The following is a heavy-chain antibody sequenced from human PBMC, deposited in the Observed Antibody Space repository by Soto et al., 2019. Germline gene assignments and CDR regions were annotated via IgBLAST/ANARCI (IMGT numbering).Heavy chain of an antibody. CDR1: GFTFSSYW. CDR2: INSDGSST. D-gene: IGHD3-10*01. J-gene: IGHJ6*03. Sequence: GGSLRLSCAASGFTFSSYWMHWVRQAPGKGLVWVSRINSDGSSTSYADSVKVRFTISRDNAKNTLYLQMNSLRAEDTAVYYCARDAELLWFGEPSYYYYYMDVWGKGTTVTVSS. CDR3: ARDAELLWFGEPSYYYYYMDV. V-gene: IGHV3-74*01.